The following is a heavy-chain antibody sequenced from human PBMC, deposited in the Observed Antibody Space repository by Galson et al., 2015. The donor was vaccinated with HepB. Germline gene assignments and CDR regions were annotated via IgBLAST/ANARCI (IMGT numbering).Heavy chain of an antibody. Sequence: QSGAEVKKPGESLKISCKGSGYSFTSYWIGWVRQMPGKGLEWMGIICPGDSDTRYSPSFQGQVTISADKSISTAYLQWSSLKASDTAMYYCATAYCGGDCYPGYYYYYMDVWGKGTTVTVSS. CDR3: ATAYCGGDCYPGYYYYYMDV. J-gene: IGHJ6*03. V-gene: IGHV5-51*01. D-gene: IGHD2-21*01. CDR1: GYSFTSYW. CDR2: ICPGDSDT.